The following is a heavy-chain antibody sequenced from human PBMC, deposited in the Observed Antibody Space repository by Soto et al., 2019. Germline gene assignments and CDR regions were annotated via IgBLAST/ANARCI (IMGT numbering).Heavy chain of an antibody. J-gene: IGHJ3*02. Sequence: QITLKESGPTLVKPTQTLTLTCTFSGFSLSTSGLGVGWIRQPPGKALEWLGIIYWYDDKPYSPSLRSRFTINKGTTKNQVFLTMTNMDPVDTARYYCAQAYKNLWFHDGFDIWGQGTMVTVSS. D-gene: IGHD1-20*01. V-gene: IGHV2-5*01. CDR3: AQAYKNLWFHDGFDI. CDR2: IYWYDDK. CDR1: GFSLSTSGLG.